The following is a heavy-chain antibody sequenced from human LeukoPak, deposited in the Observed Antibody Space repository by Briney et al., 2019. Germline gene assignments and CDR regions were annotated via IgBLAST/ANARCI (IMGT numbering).Heavy chain of an antibody. CDR1: GFTFSSYS. Sequence: GGSLRLSCAASGFTFSSYSMNWVRQAPGKGLEWVSLIYSGGDTFYADSVKGRFTISRDNSKNTLYLQMNSLRAEDTAIYYCARDRSVGTTTGLFDPWGQGALVTVSS. D-gene: IGHD1-26*01. V-gene: IGHV3-53*01. CDR2: IYSGGDT. J-gene: IGHJ5*02. CDR3: ARDRSVGTTTGLFDP.